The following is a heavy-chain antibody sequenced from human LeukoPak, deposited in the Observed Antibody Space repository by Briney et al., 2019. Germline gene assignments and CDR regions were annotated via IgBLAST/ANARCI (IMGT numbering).Heavy chain of an antibody. V-gene: IGHV4-61*01. J-gene: IGHJ5*02. Sequence: SETLSLTCTVSGGSVNSGSYYWNWIRQPPGKGLEWIGYIYYSGSTNYNPSLKSRVTISVDTSKNQFSLKLSSVTAADTAVYYCAREEVVVITNWFDPWGQGTLVTVSS. D-gene: IGHD3-22*01. CDR2: IYYSGST. CDR3: AREEVVVITNWFDP. CDR1: GGSVNSGSYY.